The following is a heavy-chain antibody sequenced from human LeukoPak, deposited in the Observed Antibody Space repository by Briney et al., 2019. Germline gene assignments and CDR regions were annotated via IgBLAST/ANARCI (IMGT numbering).Heavy chain of an antibody. CDR2: IYTSGST. CDR3: AREGESYKVPYYYYMDV. Sequence: SETLSLTCTVSGGSISSGSYYWSWIRQPAGKGLEWIGRIYTSGSTNYNPSLKSRVTISVDMSKNQFSLKLSSVTAADTAVYYCAREGESYKVPYYYYMDVWGKGTTVTVSS. D-gene: IGHD1-26*01. V-gene: IGHV4-61*02. CDR1: GGSISSGSYY. J-gene: IGHJ6*03.